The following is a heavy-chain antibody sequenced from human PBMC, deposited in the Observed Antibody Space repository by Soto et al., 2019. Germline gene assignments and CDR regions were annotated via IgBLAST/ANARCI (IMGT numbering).Heavy chain of an antibody. J-gene: IGHJ4*02. CDR3: VKGFFTNGWNYFDY. CDR2: ISGGNGGT. V-gene: IGHV3-23*01. D-gene: IGHD6-19*01. CDR1: GFIISTYA. Sequence: GGSLRLSCAASGFIISTYAMSWVRQAPGKGLEWVSVISGGNGGTYYADSVKGRFTISRDNSKNTLYLQMDSLRAEDTAVYYCVKGFFTNGWNYFDYWGQGTLVTVSS.